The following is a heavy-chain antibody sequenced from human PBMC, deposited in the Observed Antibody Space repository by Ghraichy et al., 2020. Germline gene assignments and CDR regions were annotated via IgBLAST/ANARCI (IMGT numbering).Heavy chain of an antibody. CDR2: IYPGDSDT. V-gene: IGHV5-51*01. CDR3: ARQYYGDLRRYGMDV. CDR1: GYSFTSYW. D-gene: IGHD4-17*01. J-gene: IGHJ6*02. Sequence: GGSLRLSCKGSGYSFTSYWIGWVRQMPGKGLEWMGIIYPGDSDTRYSPSFQGQVTISADKSISTAYLQWSSLKASDTAMYYCARQYYGDLRRYGMDVWGQGTTVTVSS.